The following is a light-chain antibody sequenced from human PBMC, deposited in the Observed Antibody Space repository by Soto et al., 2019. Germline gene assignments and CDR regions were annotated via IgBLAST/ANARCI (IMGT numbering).Light chain of an antibody. CDR3: QQYGRSSWT. J-gene: IGKJ1*01. CDR1: QSFSSSY. V-gene: IGKV3-20*01. CDR2: GTS. Sequence: EIVLTQSPGTLSLSPGERATLSCRASQSFSSSYLAWYQQKPGHAPRLLIYGTSSRATASQDRFSGSGSGTDFTLTISRRETEDFAVYYCQQYGRSSWTFGQGTTVQIK.